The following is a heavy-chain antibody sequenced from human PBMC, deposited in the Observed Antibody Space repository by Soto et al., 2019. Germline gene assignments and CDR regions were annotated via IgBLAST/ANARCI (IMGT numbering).Heavy chain of an antibody. D-gene: IGHD3-3*01. V-gene: IGHV2-5*01. CDR3: ALRRDWPTIFGVVSWFDP. CDR1: GFSLSTSGVG. CDR2: IYWNDDK. J-gene: IGHJ5*02. Sequence: SGPTLVNPTQTLTLTCTFSGFSLSTSGVGVGWIRQPPGKALEWLALIYWNDDKRYSPSLKSRLTITKDTSKNQVVLTMTNMDPVDTATYYCALRRDWPTIFGVVSWFDPWGQGTLVTDSS.